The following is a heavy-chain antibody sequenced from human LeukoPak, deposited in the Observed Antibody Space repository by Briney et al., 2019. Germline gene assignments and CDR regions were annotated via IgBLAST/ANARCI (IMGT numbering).Heavy chain of an antibody. CDR2: IYPGDSDT. CDR3: ARPTYYDSSGYSY. V-gene: IGHV5-51*01. Sequence: GESLKISCKGSGYSFTSYWIGWVRQMPGKGLEWMGLIYPGDSDTRYSPSFQGQVTISADKSISTAYLQWSSLKASDTAMYYCARPTYYDSSGYSYWGQGTLVTVSS. D-gene: IGHD3-22*01. CDR1: GYSFTSYW. J-gene: IGHJ4*02.